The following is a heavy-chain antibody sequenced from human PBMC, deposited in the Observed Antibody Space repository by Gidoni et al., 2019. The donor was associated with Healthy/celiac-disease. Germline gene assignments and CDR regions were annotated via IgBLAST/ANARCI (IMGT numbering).Heavy chain of an antibody. J-gene: IGHJ3*02. V-gene: IGHV4-4*02. CDR2: IYHSGST. Sequence: QVQLQESGPGLVKPSGTLSLTCAVSGGSISSSNWWSWVRQPPGKGLEWIGEIYHSGSTNYTPPLKHRGTISVDQSPNHFSLNRNSVTAADPAVSYCASRRLITFGGAPFDIWGQGTIVTVSS. CDR3: ASRRLITFGGAPFDI. CDR1: GGSISSSNW. D-gene: IGHD3-16*01.